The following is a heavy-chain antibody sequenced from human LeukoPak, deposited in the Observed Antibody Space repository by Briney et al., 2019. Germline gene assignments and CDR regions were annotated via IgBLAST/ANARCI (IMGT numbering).Heavy chain of an antibody. Sequence: GGSLRLSCAASGFTFSTYWMSWVRQAPGKGLEWVANIDQDGSDKYYVASVKGRFTISRDNAKNSLFLQMSSLRADDTSVYYYARVSHYCSSPKCRDGFDIWGQGTRVTVSS. D-gene: IGHD2-2*01. V-gene: IGHV3-7*01. CDR2: IDQDGSDK. CDR3: ARVSHYCSSPKCRDGFDI. CDR1: GFTFSTYW. J-gene: IGHJ3*02.